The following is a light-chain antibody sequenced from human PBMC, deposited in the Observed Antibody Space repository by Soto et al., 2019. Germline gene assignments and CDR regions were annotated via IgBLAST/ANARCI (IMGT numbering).Light chain of an antibody. Sequence: EIVLTQSPAALSMSPGERATLSCRASQSVSSNLAWYQQKPGQAPRLLIYGASSRATGIPDRFSGSGSGTDFTLTISRLEPEDFAVYYCQQYGTSVWTFGQGTKV. V-gene: IGKV3-20*01. CDR1: QSVSSN. CDR3: QQYGTSVWT. J-gene: IGKJ1*01. CDR2: GAS.